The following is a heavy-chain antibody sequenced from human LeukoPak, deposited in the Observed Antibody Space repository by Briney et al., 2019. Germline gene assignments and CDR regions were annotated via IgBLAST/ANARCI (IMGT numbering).Heavy chain of an antibody. V-gene: IGHV3-7*05. J-gene: IGHJ4*02. CDR3: ARYYDFWSSIDY. D-gene: IGHD3-3*01. CDR1: GFSFSSHW. CDR2: IKQDGSEK. Sequence: GESLKISCAASGFSFSSHWMFWVRQAPGRGLEWVANIKQDGSEKYYVDSVKGRFTISRDNAKNSLYLQMNSLRAEDTAIYYCARYYDFWSSIDYWGQGTLVTVSS.